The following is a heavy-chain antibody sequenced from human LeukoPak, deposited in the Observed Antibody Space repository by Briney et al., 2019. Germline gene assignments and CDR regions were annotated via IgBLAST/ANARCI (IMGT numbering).Heavy chain of an antibody. CDR1: GFTFDDYG. J-gene: IGHJ4*02. CDR3: AREVAYDYGDY. CDR2: ISSSGSTI. Sequence: GGSLRLSCSASGFTFDDYGMTWVRQAPGKGLEWVSYISSSGSTIYYADSVKGRFTISRDNAKNSLFLQMNSLRAEDTAVYYCAREVAYDYGDYWGQGTLVTVSS. V-gene: IGHV3-48*03. D-gene: IGHD3-10*01.